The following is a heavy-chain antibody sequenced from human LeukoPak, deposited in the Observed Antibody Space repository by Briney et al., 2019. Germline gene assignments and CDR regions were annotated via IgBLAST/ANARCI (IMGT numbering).Heavy chain of an antibody. CDR3: AAPYDGYLDF. CDR2: IVVGSGNT. J-gene: IGHJ4*02. D-gene: IGHD5-12*01. CDR1: GFTFTSSA. V-gene: IGHV1-58*02. Sequence: SVKLSCKVSGFTFTSSARQWVRQARGQRLEWIGWIVVGSGNTNYAQKFQERVTITRDMSTSTAYMELSSLRSEDTAVYYCAAPYDGYLDFWGQGTLVTVSS.